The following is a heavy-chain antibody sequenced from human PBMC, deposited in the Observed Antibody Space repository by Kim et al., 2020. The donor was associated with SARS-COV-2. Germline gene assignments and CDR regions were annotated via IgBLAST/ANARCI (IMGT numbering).Heavy chain of an antibody. J-gene: IGHJ3*02. CDR2: T. CDR3: AVTTVTTDTFDI. Sequence: TGYAQKCQGRVTMTRNTSISTVYLELNSLRSEDTAVYYCAVTTVTTDTFDIWGQGSMVTVSS. D-gene: IGHD4-17*01. V-gene: IGHV1-8*01.